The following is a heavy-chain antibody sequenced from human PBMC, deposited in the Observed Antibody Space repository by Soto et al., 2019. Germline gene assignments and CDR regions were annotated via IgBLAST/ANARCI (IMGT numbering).Heavy chain of an antibody. CDR3: ARAISGYVT. J-gene: IGHJ5*02. Sequence: QVHLVQSGAEVKHPGASVRDSCKASGITYSTYAIHWVRQAPGQGLEWMGWINAGEGYTRYSQDFQGRVTLTTVTSASTTYMDLSNLTFEDTAVYYCARAISGYVTWGQGTQVTVSS. D-gene: IGHD5-12*01. CDR1: GITYSTYA. CDR2: INAGEGYT. V-gene: IGHV1-3*01.